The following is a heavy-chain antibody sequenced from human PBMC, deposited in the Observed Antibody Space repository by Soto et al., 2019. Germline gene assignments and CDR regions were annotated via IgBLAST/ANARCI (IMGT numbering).Heavy chain of an antibody. D-gene: IGHD3-3*01. CDR3: ARRTFWSGYYYYYYGMDV. Sequence: ASVKVSCKASGGTFSSYAISWVRQAPGQGLEWMGGIIPIFGTANYAQKFQGRVTITADESTSTAYMELSSLRSEDTAVYYCARRTFWSGYYYYYYGMDVWGQGTTVTVSS. J-gene: IGHJ6*02. CDR1: GGTFSSYA. V-gene: IGHV1-69*13. CDR2: IIPIFGTA.